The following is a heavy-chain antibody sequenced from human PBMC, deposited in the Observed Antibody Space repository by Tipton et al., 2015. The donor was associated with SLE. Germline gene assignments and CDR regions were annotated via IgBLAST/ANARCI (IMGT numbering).Heavy chain of an antibody. Sequence: TLSLTCTVSGASISSHYWSWIRQPPGKGLEWIGYMYYSGSTYYNPSLESRVTMSVDTSKNQFSLKLRSVTAADTSVYYCAKIMRGPSFYYYYMDVWGKGTTVTVSS. CDR1: GASISSHY. CDR3: AKIMRGPSFYYYYMDV. J-gene: IGHJ6*03. V-gene: IGHV4-59*04. D-gene: IGHD3-10*01. CDR2: MYYSGST.